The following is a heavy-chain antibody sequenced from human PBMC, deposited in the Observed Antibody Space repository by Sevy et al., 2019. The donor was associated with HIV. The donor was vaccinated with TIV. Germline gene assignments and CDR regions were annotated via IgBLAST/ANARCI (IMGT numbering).Heavy chain of an antibody. Sequence: ASVKVSCKASGYTFTGYYMHWVRQAPGQGLEWMGWINPNSGGTNYAQKFQGWVTMTRETSISTAYMELSRLRSDDTXXXXCAREGITIFGVAPNYYYYYYMDVWGKGTTVTVSS. J-gene: IGHJ6*03. D-gene: IGHD3-3*01. CDR1: GYTFTGYY. CDR2: INPNSGGT. V-gene: IGHV1-2*04. CDR3: AREGITIFGVAPNYYYYYYMDV.